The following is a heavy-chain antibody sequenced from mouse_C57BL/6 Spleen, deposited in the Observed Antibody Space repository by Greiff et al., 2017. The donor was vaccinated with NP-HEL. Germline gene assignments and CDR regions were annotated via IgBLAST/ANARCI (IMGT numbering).Heavy chain of an antibody. CDR2: IDPENGDT. CDR3: TTRGLLPAWFAY. Sequence: VQLQQSGAELVRPGASVKLSCTASGFNIKDDYMHWVKQRPEQGLEWIGWIDPENGDTEYASKFQGKATITADTSSNTAYLQLSSLTSEDTAVYYCTTRGLLPAWFAYWGQGTLVTVSA. J-gene: IGHJ3*01. D-gene: IGHD2-3*01. CDR1: GFNIKDDY. V-gene: IGHV14-4*01.